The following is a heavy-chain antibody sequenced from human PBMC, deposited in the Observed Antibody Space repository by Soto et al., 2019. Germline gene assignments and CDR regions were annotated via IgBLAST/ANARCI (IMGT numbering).Heavy chain of an antibody. CDR1: GYSFSGYD. CDR3: ARDSGAALYGEDALDI. J-gene: IGHJ3*02. CDR2: VNTSIVST. V-gene: IGHV1-18*04. Sequence: QGKLVQSGPEVKKPGASVRVSCKASGYSFSGYDITWVRQAPGQGLEWLGWVNTSIVSTMSSENLQGRLSMTTDTSTDTVYMELRGLRSDDTAVYYCARDSGAALYGEDALDIWGQGTMVTVSS. D-gene: IGHD3-10*01.